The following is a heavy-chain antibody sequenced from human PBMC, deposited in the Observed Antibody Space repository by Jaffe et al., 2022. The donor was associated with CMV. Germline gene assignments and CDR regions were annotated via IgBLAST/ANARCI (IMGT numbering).Heavy chain of an antibody. CDR1: GFTFGDYA. Sequence: EVQLVESGGGLVQPGRSLRLSCTASGFTFGDYAMSWVRQAPGKGLEWVGFIRSKAYGGTTEYAASVKGRFTISRDDSKSIAYLQMNSLKTEDTAVYYCTRVREVLWFGELVGNYYYYMDVWGKGTTVTVSS. CDR3: TRVREVLWFGELVGNYYYYMDV. CDR2: IRSKAYGGTT. D-gene: IGHD3-10*01. V-gene: IGHV3-49*04. J-gene: IGHJ6*03.